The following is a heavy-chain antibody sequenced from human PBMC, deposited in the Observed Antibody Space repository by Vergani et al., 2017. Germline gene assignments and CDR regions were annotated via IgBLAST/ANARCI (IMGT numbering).Heavy chain of an antibody. V-gene: IGHV3-30*03. J-gene: IGHJ1*01. CDR2: ISYDGTQK. Sequence: QVHLVESGGGVVQPGRSLRLSCVVSGFTSSYYSMHWVRQAPGKGLEWVAVISYDGTQKYYADSVKGRFTISRDNSKSTLYLQMKSLRTEDTAVYYCATKSCGTPGCQIGYFREWGQGTLVTVSS. CDR1: GFTSSYYS. CDR3: ATKSCGTPGCQIGYFRE. D-gene: IGHD1-1*01.